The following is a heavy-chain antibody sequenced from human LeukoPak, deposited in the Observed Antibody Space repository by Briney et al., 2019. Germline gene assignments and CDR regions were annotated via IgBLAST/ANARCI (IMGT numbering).Heavy chain of an antibody. CDR3: ARGLGVSDDY. CDR1: GFSFNSYT. D-gene: IGHD3-22*01. J-gene: IGHJ4*02. CDR2: LSSDGSNE. V-gene: IGHV3-30*04. Sequence: GGSLRLSCAAPGFSFNSYTLHWVRQAPGKGLAWLALLSSDGSNEYYADSVKGRFTISRDNAKNSLYLQMNSLRAEDTAVYYCARGLGVSDDYWGQGTLVTVSS.